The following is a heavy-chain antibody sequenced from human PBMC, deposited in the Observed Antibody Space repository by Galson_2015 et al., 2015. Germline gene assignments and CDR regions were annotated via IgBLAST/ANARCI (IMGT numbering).Heavy chain of an antibody. Sequence: SLRLSCAASGFTFSDYYMSWIRQAPGKGLEWVSYISSSGSTIYYADSVKGRFTISRDNAKNSLYLQMNSLRAEDTAVYYCARDRWVLEPGFDYWGQGTLVTVSS. D-gene: IGHD5-24*01. CDR1: GFTFSDYY. CDR3: ARDRWVLEPGFDY. V-gene: IGHV3-11*01. J-gene: IGHJ4*02. CDR2: ISSSGSTI.